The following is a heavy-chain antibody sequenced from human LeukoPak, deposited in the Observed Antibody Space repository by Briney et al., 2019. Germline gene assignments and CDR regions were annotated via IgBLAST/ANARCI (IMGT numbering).Heavy chain of an antibody. CDR1: GFTFSSYG. V-gene: IGHV3-33*06. Sequence: GRSLRLPCAASGFTFSSYGMHWVRQAPGKGLEWVAVIWYDGSNKYYADSVKGRFTISRDNSKNTLYLQMNSLRAEDTAVYYCAKARDSGYDSFDYWGQGTLVTVSS. CDR2: IWYDGSNK. CDR3: AKARDSGYDSFDY. D-gene: IGHD5-12*01. J-gene: IGHJ4*02.